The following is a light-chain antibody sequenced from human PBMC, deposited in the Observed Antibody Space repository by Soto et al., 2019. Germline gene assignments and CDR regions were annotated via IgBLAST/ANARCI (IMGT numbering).Light chain of an antibody. CDR3: QQRSNWIT. Sequence: EIVLTQSPATLSLSPGESATLSCRASQSVSSYLAWYQQKPGQAPRLLIYDASNRATGVPARFSASVSGTDFPLTISSLEPEDFAVYYCQQRSNWITFGQGTRLEIK. CDR2: DAS. CDR1: QSVSSY. J-gene: IGKJ5*01. V-gene: IGKV3-11*01.